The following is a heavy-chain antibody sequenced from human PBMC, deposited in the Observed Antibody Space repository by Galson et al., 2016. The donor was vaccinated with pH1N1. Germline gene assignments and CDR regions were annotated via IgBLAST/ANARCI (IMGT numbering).Heavy chain of an antibody. CDR2: IHFDGTTT. CDR3: VSSGGTVTTFGSG. CDR1: GFTFDDYA. Sequence: SLRLSCAASGFTFDDYAMHWVRQAPGKGLVWASGIHFDGTTTTYADSVKGRLTISRDNSKNTLYLQMNSLRAEDTAVYYCVSSGGTVTTFGSGWGQGALVTVSS. V-gene: IGHV3-74*01. D-gene: IGHD3-10*02. J-gene: IGHJ4*02.